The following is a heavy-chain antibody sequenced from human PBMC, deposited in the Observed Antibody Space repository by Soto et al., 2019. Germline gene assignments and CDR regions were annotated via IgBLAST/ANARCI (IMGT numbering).Heavy chain of an antibody. Sequence: EVQLAESGGGLVKPGGSLRLSCAASGFTFSSFTMNWVRQAPGKGLECVSSISSTGSYIYYTDSVRGRFTISRDNAKNSLHLKINSQGAGDTAVSYCARETESYSWNDGLMDVWGQGTMVTVSS. CDR1: GFTFSSFT. D-gene: IGHD1-20*01. CDR3: ARETESYSWNDGLMDV. V-gene: IGHV3-21*01. J-gene: IGHJ6*02. CDR2: ISSTGSYI.